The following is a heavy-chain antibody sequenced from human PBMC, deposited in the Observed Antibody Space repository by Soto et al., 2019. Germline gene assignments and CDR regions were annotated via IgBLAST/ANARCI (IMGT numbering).Heavy chain of an antibody. V-gene: IGHV3-30*18. CDR3: AKDDLRVDGSYLGGAIDY. Sequence: QVQLVESGGGVVQPGRSLRLSCAASGFTFSSYGMHWVRQAPGKGLEWVAVISYDGSNKYYADSVKGRFTISRDNSKNTLYLQMNSLRAEDTAVYYCAKDDLRVDGSYLGGAIDYSGQGTLVTVSS. J-gene: IGHJ4*02. CDR2: ISYDGSNK. D-gene: IGHD1-26*01. CDR1: GFTFSSYG.